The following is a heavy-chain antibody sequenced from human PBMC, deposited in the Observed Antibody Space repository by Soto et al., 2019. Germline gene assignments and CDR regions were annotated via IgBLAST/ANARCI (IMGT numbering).Heavy chain of an antibody. CDR1: GFTVSSNY. Sequence: GGSLRLSCAASGFTVSSNYMSWVRQAPGKGLEWVSVIYSGGSTYYADSVKGRFTISRDNSKNTLYLQMNSLRAEDTAVYYCARGEVAARLQHWGQGTLVTVSS. J-gene: IGHJ1*01. CDR2: IYSGGST. D-gene: IGHD6-6*01. CDR3: ARGEVAARLQH. V-gene: IGHV3-53*01.